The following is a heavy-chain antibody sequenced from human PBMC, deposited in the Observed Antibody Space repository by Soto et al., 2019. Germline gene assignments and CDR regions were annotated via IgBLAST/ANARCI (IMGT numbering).Heavy chain of an antibody. Sequence: EVQLLESGGGLVQPGGSLRLSCAASGFTFSSYAMSWVRQAPGKGLEWVSAISGSGGSTYYADSVKGRFTISRDNSKNTLYLQMNSLRAEDTAVYYCASWSYDYVWVSYRKAPYYYYGMDVWGQGTTVTVSS. V-gene: IGHV3-23*01. CDR3: ASWSYDYVWVSYRKAPYYYYGMDV. D-gene: IGHD3-16*02. CDR2: ISGSGGST. CDR1: GFTFSSYA. J-gene: IGHJ6*02.